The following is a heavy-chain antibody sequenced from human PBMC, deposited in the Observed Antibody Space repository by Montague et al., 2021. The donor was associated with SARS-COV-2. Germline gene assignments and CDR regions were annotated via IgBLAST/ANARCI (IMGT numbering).Heavy chain of an antibody. CDR1: GFPFSSYA. Sequence: SLRLSWAASGFPFSSYAMYLFHQAPGKGLEWVAVISYDGSNKYYADSVKGRFTISRDNSKNTLYLQMNSLRAEDTAVYYCANYGSGSYQDYWGQGTLVTVSS. CDR2: ISYDGSNK. J-gene: IGHJ4*02. D-gene: IGHD3-10*01. CDR3: ANYGSGSYQDY. V-gene: IGHV3-30*04.